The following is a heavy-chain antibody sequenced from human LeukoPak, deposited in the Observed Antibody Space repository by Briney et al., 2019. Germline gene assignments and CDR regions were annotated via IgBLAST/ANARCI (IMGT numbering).Heavy chain of an antibody. CDR3: ARDQYFSLDY. Sequence: GGSLRLSCAAYGFTFSSYSMNRVRQAPGKGLEGVSYISGSSSTIYYADSVKGRFTISRDNAKNSLYLQMNSLRDEYTAVYYCARDQYFSLDYWGQGTLVTVSS. J-gene: IGHJ4*02. CDR2: ISGSSSTI. V-gene: IGHV3-48*02. CDR1: GFTFSSYS. D-gene: IGHD2/OR15-2a*01.